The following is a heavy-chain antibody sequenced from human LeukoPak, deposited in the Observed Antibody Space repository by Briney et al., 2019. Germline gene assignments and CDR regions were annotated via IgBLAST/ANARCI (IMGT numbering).Heavy chain of an antibody. J-gene: IGHJ6*03. CDR1: GGSISSHY. Sequence: PSETLSLTCEVSGGSISSHYWTWIRQSPGKGLEWIGYVYKSGSTKYHSSLQSRVTISVDTSKNQFALKLRSVTAADTAVYFCARERCSSVSCFGDMDVWGKGTAVTVS. D-gene: IGHD2-2*01. V-gene: IGHV4-59*11. CDR2: VYKSGST. CDR3: ARERCSSVSCFGDMDV.